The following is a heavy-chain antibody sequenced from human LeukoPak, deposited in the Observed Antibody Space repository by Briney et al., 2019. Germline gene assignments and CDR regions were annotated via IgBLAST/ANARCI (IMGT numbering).Heavy chain of an antibody. Sequence: GGSLRLSCAASGFTFSSYGMHWVRQAPGKGLEWVAVIWYDGSNKYYADSVKGRFTISRDNSKNTLYLQMNSLRAEDTAVYYCARDRLNYYDSSRYFDYWGQETLVTVSS. CDR3: ARDRLNYYDSSRYFDY. CDR1: GFTFSSYG. V-gene: IGHV3-33*01. J-gene: IGHJ4*02. CDR2: IWYDGSNK. D-gene: IGHD3-22*01.